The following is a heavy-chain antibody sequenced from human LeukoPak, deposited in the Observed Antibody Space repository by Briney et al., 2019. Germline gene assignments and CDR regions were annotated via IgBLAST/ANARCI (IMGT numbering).Heavy chain of an antibody. Sequence: PGGSLRLSCAASGFTFSSYGMHWVRQAPGKGLEWVAVISYDGSNKYYADSVKGRFTISRDNSKNTLYLRMNSLRAEDTAVYYCAKDWGAIQGYFDYWGQGTLVTVSS. J-gene: IGHJ4*02. CDR1: GFTFSSYG. V-gene: IGHV3-30*18. CDR3: AKDWGAIQGYFDY. D-gene: IGHD5-18*01. CDR2: ISYDGSNK.